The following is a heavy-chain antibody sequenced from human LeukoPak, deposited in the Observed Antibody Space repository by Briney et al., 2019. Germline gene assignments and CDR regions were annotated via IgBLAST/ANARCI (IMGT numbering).Heavy chain of an antibody. CDR3: AKDYDFWSGTEAFDI. CDR2: ISSSSSYI. CDR1: GITFNNHC. Sequence: GSLGPSFAGPGITFNNHCIKLVRQASGEGAGGVLFISSSSSYIYYADSVKGRFTISRDNSKNTVFLQMNSLRAEDTAVYFCAKDYDFWSGTEAFDIWGQGTMVTVSS. J-gene: IGHJ3*02. D-gene: IGHD3-3*01. V-gene: IGHV3-21*04.